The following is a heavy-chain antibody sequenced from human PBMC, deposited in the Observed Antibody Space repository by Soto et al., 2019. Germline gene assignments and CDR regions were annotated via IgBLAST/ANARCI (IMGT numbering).Heavy chain of an antibody. CDR3: ARVEEDVVVPAAIYYYYGMDV. Sequence: GASVKVSCKASGYTFTGYYMHWVRQAPGQGLEWMGWINPNSGGTNYAQKFQGRVTMTRDTSISTAYMELSRLRSDDTAVYYCARVEEDVVVPAAIYYYYGMDVRGQGTTVTVSS. V-gene: IGHV1-2*02. CDR2: INPNSGGT. CDR1: GYTFTGYY. D-gene: IGHD2-2*02. J-gene: IGHJ6*02.